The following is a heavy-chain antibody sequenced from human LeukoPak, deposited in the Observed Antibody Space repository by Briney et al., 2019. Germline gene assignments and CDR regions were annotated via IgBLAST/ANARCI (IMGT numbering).Heavy chain of an antibody. V-gene: IGHV1-8*01. D-gene: IGHD6-13*01. CDR2: MNPNSGNT. CDR3: ARHEQLVVAFDI. Sequence: ASVKVSCKASGYTFTSYDINWVRQATGQGLEWMGWMNPNSGNTGYAQKFQGRVTMTRNTSISTAYMELSSLRSEDTAVYYCARHEQLVVAFDIWGQGTMVTVSS. CDR1: GYTFTSYD. J-gene: IGHJ3*02.